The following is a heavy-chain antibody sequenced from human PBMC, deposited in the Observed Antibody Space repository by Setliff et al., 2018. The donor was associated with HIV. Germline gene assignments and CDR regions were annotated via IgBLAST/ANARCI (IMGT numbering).Heavy chain of an antibody. CDR1: GGSFSGYY. D-gene: IGHD3-22*01. CDR2: MNHRGVI. J-gene: IGHJ4*02. CDR3: FLFYDDRSGFYWD. V-gene: IGHV4-34*01. Sequence: PSETLSLTCTVYGGSFSGYYWTWIRQPPGKGLEFIGEMNHRGVIKYLSSLRSRVTMAVDTSKKQFSLKLKSVTAADTAVYYCFLFYDDRSGFYWDWGQGTPVTVSS.